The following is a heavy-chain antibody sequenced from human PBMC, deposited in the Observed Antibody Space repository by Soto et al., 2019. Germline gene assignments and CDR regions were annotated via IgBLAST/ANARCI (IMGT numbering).Heavy chain of an antibody. D-gene: IGHD2-2*01. V-gene: IGHV3-23*01. Sequence: GGSLRLSCAASGFTFSSYAMSWVRQAPGKGLEWVSAISGSGGSTYYADSVKGRFTISRDNSKNTLYLQMNSLRAEDTAVYYCAKGQGCSSASCYGYYYYYGMDVWGQGTTVTVSS. CDR2: ISGSGGST. CDR1: GFTFSSYA. CDR3: AKGQGCSSASCYGYYYYYGMDV. J-gene: IGHJ6*02.